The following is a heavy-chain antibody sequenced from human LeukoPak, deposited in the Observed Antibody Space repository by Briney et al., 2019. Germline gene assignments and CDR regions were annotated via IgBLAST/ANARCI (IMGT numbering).Heavy chain of an antibody. CDR1: GGSFSGYY. D-gene: IGHD2-2*02. J-gene: IGHJ4*02. Sequence: SETLSLTCAVYGGSFSGYYWSWIRQPPVKGLEWIGEINHSGSTNYNPSLKSRVTISVDTSKNQFSLKLSSVTAADTAVYYCARGGKYQLIYGRLDYWGQGTLVTVSS. CDR2: INHSGST. CDR3: ARGGKYQLIYGRLDY. V-gene: IGHV4-34*01.